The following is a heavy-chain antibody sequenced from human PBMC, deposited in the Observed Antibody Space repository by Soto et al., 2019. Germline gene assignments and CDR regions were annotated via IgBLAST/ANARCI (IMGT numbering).Heavy chain of an antibody. CDR2: IYYSGST. D-gene: IGHD7-27*01. J-gene: IGHJ3*02. CDR3: ARDNWGAMGAFDI. CDR1: GGSISSYY. Sequence: SETLSLTCTVSGGSISSYYWSWIRQPPGKGLEWIGYIYYSGSTNYNPSLKSRVTISVDTSKNQFSLKLSSVTAADTAVYYCARDNWGAMGAFDIWGQGTMVTV. V-gene: IGHV4-59*01.